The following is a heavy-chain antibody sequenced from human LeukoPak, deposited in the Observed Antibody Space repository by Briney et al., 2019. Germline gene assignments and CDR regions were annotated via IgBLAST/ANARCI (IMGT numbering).Heavy chain of an antibody. CDR3: LKTLYYYDSNGYHAGGAFDI. Sequence: SETLSLTCAVSGYSISSGYYWGWIRQPPGKGLEWIGSIYHSGSTYYNPSLKSRVTISVDTSKNQFSLKLSSVTAADTAVYYCLKTLYYYDSNGYHAGGAFDIWGQGTMVTVSS. J-gene: IGHJ3*02. CDR2: IYHSGST. V-gene: IGHV4-38-2*01. CDR1: GYSISSGYY. D-gene: IGHD3-22*01.